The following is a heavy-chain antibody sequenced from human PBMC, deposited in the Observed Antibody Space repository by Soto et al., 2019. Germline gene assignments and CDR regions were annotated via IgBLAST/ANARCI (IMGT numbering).Heavy chain of an antibody. J-gene: IGHJ6*02. CDR2: ISAYNGNT. CDR1: GYTFTSYG. V-gene: IGHV1-18*04. Sequence: ASVKVSCKASGYTFTSYGISWVRQAPGQGLEWMGWISAYNGNTNYAQKLQGRVTMTTDTSTSTAYMELRSLRSDDTAVYYCARAPRKSPYYYYGMDVWGQGTTVTVSS. CDR3: ARAPRKSPYYYYGMDV.